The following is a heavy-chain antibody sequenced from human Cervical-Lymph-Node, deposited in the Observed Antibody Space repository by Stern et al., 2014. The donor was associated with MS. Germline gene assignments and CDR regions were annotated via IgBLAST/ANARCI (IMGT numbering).Heavy chain of an antibody. J-gene: IGHJ3*02. V-gene: IGHV2-70*01. Sequence: QVTLKESGPALVKPTQTLTLTCTFSGFSLSTSGMCVSWIRQPPGKALEWLALLDWDDDKYYSTSLKTRLTISKDTSKNQVVLTMTNMDPVDTATYYCARLPGIAAAGHDAFDIWGQGTMVTVSS. CDR3: ARLPGIAAAGHDAFDI. D-gene: IGHD6-13*01. CDR2: LDWDDDK. CDR1: GFSLSTSGMC.